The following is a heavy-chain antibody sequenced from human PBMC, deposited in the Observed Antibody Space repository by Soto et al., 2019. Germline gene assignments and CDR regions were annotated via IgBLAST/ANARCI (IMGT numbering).Heavy chain of an antibody. D-gene: IGHD3-22*01. CDR1: GYTLTELS. J-gene: IGHJ3*02. Sequence: ASVKVSCKVSGYTLTELSMHWVRQAPGKGLEWMGCFDPENGKTNYAQKLQGRVTMTKDTSTDTAYMELRSLRSDDTAVYYCAADSPRWPFDIWGQGTMVTVSS. CDR2: FDPENGKT. V-gene: IGHV1-24*01. CDR3: AADSPRWPFDI.